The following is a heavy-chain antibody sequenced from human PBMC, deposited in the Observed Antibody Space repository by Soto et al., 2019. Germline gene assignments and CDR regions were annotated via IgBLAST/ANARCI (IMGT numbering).Heavy chain of an antibody. J-gene: IGHJ4*02. V-gene: IGHV1-69*01. CDR2: IIPIFGTA. D-gene: IGHD2-15*01. CDR3: ASRCSGGSCYFDY. CDR1: GETIRRYA. Sequence: SLKGYCKAAGETIRRYAISWVRQATEQGLEWRGGIIPIFGTANYAQKFQGRVTITADESTSTAYMELSSLRSEDTSVYYCASRCSGGSCYFDYWVQGTLVTGFS.